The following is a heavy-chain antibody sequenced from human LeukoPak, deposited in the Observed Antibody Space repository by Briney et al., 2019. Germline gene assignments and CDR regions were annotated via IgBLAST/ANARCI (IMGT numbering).Heavy chain of an antibody. J-gene: IGHJ4*02. CDR2: ITYSGTT. D-gene: IGHD6-19*01. CDR3: ARDSRGAGPDFDY. V-gene: IGHV4-59*01. CDR1: GGSITTYF. Sequence: SETLSLTCTVSGGSITTYFWAWIRQPPGKALEWIGYITYSGTTSYSGATSYNPSLESRVTISADTSRNQISLRLSSVTAADTAVYYCARDSRGAGPDFDYWGQGTLVTVSS.